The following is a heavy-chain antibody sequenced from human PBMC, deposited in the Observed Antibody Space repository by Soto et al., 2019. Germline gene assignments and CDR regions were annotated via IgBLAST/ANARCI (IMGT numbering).Heavy chain of an antibody. CDR3: ARDPYSSSWYPDAFDI. J-gene: IGHJ3*02. V-gene: IGHV3-48*01. D-gene: IGHD6-13*01. CDR2: ISSSSSTI. CDR1: GFTFSSYS. Sequence: GGSLRLSCAASGFTFSSYSMNWVRQAPGKGLEWVSYISSSSSTIYYADSVKGRFTISRDNAKNSLYLQMNSLRAEDTAVYYCARDPYSSSWYPDAFDIWGQGTMVTVSS.